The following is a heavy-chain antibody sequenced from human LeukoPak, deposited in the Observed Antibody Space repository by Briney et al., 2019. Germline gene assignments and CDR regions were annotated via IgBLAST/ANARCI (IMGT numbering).Heavy chain of an antibody. CDR3: ARGMGLLWFGELSGYFDY. CDR2: IYYSGST. D-gene: IGHD3-10*01. J-gene: IGHJ4*02. Sequence: SETLSLTCTVSGGSISSGGYYWSWIRQHPGNGLEWLGYIYYSGSTYYNPSLKSRVTISVDTSKNQFSLKLSSVTAADTAVYYCARGMGLLWFGELSGYFDYWGQGTLVTVSS. CDR1: GGSISSGGYY. V-gene: IGHV4-31*03.